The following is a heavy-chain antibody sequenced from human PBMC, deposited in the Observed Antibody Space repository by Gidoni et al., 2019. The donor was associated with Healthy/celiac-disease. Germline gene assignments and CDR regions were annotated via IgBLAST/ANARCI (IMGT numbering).Heavy chain of an antibody. CDR1: GFTFSSYG. CDR2: ISYDGSNK. J-gene: IGHJ4*02. V-gene: IGHV3-30*18. Sequence: QVQLVESGGGVVQPGRSLRLSCAASGFTFSSYGMHWVRQAPGKGLEGEAVISYDGSNKYYADSVKGRFTISRDNSKNTLYLQMNSLRAEDTAVYYCAKDRTFDYWGQGTLVTVSS. CDR3: AKDRTFDY.